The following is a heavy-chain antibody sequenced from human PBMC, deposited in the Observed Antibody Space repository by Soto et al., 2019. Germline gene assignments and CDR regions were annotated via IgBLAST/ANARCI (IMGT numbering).Heavy chain of an antibody. CDR2: TRHDGSNT. CDR1: GFSFSGYG. Sequence: QVQLVESGGGVVQPGRSLRLSCAASGFSFSGYGMHWVRQAPGKGLEWVAITRHDGSNTYYADSVRGRFTISRDNSKKTLYLQMDSLRPEDTAVYYCARDGVGATTFFGYFDYWGQGTLVTVSS. V-gene: IGHV3-33*01. D-gene: IGHD1-26*01. J-gene: IGHJ4*02. CDR3: ARDGVGATTFFGYFDY.